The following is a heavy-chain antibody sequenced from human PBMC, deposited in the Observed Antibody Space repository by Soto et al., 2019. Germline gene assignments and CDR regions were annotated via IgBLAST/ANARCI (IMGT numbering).Heavy chain of an antibody. V-gene: IGHV4-39*01. CDR1: GGSMRSPTYY. D-gene: IGHD1-1*01. CDR2: VYHSGST. CDR3: ARPIIPDNMMAPLEX. J-gene: IGHJ4*02. Sequence: SETLSLTCNVSGGSMRSPTYYWGWVRQPPGKGLEWIGLVYHSGSTFYNPSLKNRVTLSVDTSKNQFSLSLRSASVADTAVYYCARPIIPDNMMAPLEXWGQGILVTVSS.